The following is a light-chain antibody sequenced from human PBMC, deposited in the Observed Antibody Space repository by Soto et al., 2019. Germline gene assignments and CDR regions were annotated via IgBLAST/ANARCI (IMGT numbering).Light chain of an antibody. CDR2: KAS. V-gene: IGKV1-5*03. CDR1: QSISSW. CDR3: QQYNSYWT. Sequence: IHMTHSPSTLSASVGDRVSITCRASQSISSWLAWYQQKPGKAPKLLIYKASSLESGVPSRFSGSGSGTEFTLTISSLQPDDFATYYCQQYNSYWTFGQGTKVDI. J-gene: IGKJ1*01.